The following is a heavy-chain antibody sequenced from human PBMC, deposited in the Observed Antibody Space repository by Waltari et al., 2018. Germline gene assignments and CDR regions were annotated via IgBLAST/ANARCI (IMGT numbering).Heavy chain of an antibody. Sequence: EVQLVESGGGLVQPGGSLGLSCVGSGFLFGTYWMSWVRHSPGKGLEWVANIKQNGREKSYVDSVKGRFIISRDDAQNSLYLQLNSLRAEDTAVYYCARRRGGGYWYFDLWGRGTLVTVSS. V-gene: IGHV3-7*01. CDR2: IKQNGREK. CDR3: ARRRGGGYWYFDL. D-gene: IGHD2-15*01. CDR1: GFLFGTYW. J-gene: IGHJ2*01.